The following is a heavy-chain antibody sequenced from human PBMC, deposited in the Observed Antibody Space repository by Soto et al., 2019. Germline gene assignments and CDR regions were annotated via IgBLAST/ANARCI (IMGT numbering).Heavy chain of an antibody. CDR1: GGSISSGGYY. D-gene: IGHD3-22*01. J-gene: IGHJ4*02. Sequence: QVQLQESGPGLVKPSQTLSLTCTVSGGSISSGGYYWSWIRQHPGKGLEWIGYIYYSGSTYYNPSLKSRVTISVDTSKNQFSLKLSSVTAADTAVYYCARESYYDSSGYYNFDYWGQGTLVTVSS. CDR2: IYYSGST. V-gene: IGHV4-31*03. CDR3: ARESYYDSSGYYNFDY.